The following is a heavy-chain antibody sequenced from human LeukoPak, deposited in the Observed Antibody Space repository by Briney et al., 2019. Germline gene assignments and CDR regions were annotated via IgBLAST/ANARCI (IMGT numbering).Heavy chain of an antibody. CDR3: ARGTPRSGWVDY. CDR1: GYTFTGYY. V-gene: IGHV1-18*04. Sequence: GASVKVSCKASGYTFTGYYMHWVRQGPGQGLEWMGWISAYNGNTNYAQKLQGRVTMTTDTSTSTAYMELRSLRSDDTAVYYCARGTPRSGWVDYWGQGTLVTVSS. J-gene: IGHJ4*02. D-gene: IGHD3-22*01. CDR2: ISAYNGNT.